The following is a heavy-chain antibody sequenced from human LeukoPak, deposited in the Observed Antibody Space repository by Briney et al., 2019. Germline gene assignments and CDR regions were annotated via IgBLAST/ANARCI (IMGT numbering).Heavy chain of an antibody. CDR2: INHSGST. J-gene: IGHJ4*02. D-gene: IGHD6-19*01. Sequence: SETLSLTCAVYGGSFSGYYWSWVRQPPGKGLEWIGEINHSGSTNYNPSLKSRVTISVDASKNQFSLKQSSVTAADTAVYYCARAGGSGFHFDYWGQGTLVTVSS. CDR1: GGSFSGYY. CDR3: ARAGGSGFHFDY. V-gene: IGHV4-34*01.